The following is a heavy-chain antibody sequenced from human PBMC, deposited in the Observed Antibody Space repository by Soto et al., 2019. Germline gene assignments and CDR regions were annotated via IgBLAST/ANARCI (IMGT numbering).Heavy chain of an antibody. Sequence: GVSLRLSCAASGFTVSSNYMSWVRQAPGKGLEWVSYISSSGSTIYYADSVKGRFTISRDNAKNLLYLQMNSLRAEDTAVYYCARGGGWWNAYDYWGQGTLVTVSS. J-gene: IGHJ4*02. CDR1: GFTVSSNY. CDR3: ARGGGWWNAYDY. V-gene: IGHV3-11*01. CDR2: ISSSGSTI. D-gene: IGHD1-1*01.